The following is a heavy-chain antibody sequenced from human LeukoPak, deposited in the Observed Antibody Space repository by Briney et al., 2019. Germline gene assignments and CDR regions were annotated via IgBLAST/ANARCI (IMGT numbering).Heavy chain of an antibody. J-gene: IGHJ4*02. D-gene: IGHD4-23*01. Sequence: PGGSLRLSCAASGFTFSSYGMHWVRQAPGKGLEWVAFIHYDGSDKYYADSVKRRFTISRDNSKNTLYLQMNSLRAEDTAVYYCAKDLGNSFDYWGQGTLVTVSS. V-gene: IGHV3-30*02. CDR1: GFTFSSYG. CDR3: AKDLGNSFDY. CDR2: IHYDGSDK.